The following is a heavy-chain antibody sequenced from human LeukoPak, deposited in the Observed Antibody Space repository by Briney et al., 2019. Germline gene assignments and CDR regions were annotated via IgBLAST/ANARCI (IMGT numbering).Heavy chain of an antibody. CDR2: IGHTGSPA. Sequence: GGSLRLSCEASGFTFSSHSMTWVRQAPGKTLEWISYIGHTGSPAHYADSVRGRFTISRDNAKNSPYLQMNSLTVEVTAVYYCARDQRPYCGGECYCAIDLWGRGTLVTVSS. CDR1: GFTFSSHS. D-gene: IGHD2-21*01. CDR3: ARDQRPYCGGECYCAIDL. J-gene: IGHJ3*01. V-gene: IGHV3-48*01.